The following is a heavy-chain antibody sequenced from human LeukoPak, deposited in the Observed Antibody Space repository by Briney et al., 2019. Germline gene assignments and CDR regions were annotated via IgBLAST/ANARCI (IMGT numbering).Heavy chain of an antibody. D-gene: IGHD1-26*01. CDR1: GDTFSSYA. CDR3: ARDRMGATTNFDY. J-gene: IGHJ4*02. CDR2: IIPIFGTA. Sequence: SVKVSCKASGDTFSSYAISWVRQAPGQGLEWMGRIIPIFGTANYAQKFQGRVTITTDESTSTAYMELSSLRYEDTDVYSCARDRMGATTNFDYWGQGTVVTVSS. V-gene: IGHV1-69*05.